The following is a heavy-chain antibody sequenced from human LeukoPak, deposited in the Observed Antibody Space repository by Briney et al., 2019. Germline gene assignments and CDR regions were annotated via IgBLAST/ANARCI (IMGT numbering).Heavy chain of an antibody. D-gene: IGHD6-13*01. V-gene: IGHV3-33*01. Sequence: GRSLRLSCAASGFTFSSYGMHWVRQAPGKGLEWVAVIWYDGSNKYYADSVKGRFTISRDNSKNTLYLQMNSLRAEDTAVCYCARDLRDSSGWYPGYWGQGTLVTVSS. CDR2: IWYDGSNK. CDR1: GFTFSSYG. CDR3: ARDLRDSSGWYPGY. J-gene: IGHJ4*02.